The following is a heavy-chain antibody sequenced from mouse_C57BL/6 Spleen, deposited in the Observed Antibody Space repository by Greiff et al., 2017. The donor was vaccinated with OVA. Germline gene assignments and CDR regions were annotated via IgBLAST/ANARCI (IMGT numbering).Heavy chain of an antibody. J-gene: IGHJ2*01. V-gene: IGHV1-15*01. CDR2: IDPETGGT. D-gene: IGHD2-3*01. CDR3: TSGGYYDY. CDR1: GYTFPDYE. Sequence: QVQLKQSGAELVRPGASVTLSCKASGYTFPDYEMHWVKQTPVHGLEWIGAIDPETGGTAYNQKFKGKAILTADKSSSTAYMELRSLTSEDSAVYYCTSGGYYDYWGQGTTLTVSS.